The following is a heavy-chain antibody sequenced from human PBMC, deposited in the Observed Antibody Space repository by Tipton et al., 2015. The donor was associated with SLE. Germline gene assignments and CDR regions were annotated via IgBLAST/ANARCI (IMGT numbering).Heavy chain of an antibody. CDR2: IYYSGST. J-gene: IGHJ3*02. CDR1: GGSISSSSYY. V-gene: IGHV4-39*01. Sequence: TLSLTCTVSGGSISSSSYYWGWFRQPPGKGLEWIGSIYYSGSTYYNPSLKSRVTISVDTSKNQFSLKLSSVTAADTAVYYCARQWRRSAFDIWGQGTMVTVSS. CDR3: ARQWRRSAFDI. D-gene: IGHD3-3*01.